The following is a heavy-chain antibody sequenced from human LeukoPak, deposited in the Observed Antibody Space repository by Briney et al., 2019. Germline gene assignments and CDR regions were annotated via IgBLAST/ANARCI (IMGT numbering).Heavy chain of an antibody. CDR3: AREILRQWPD. V-gene: IGHV3-21*01. CDR1: GYTFSSYS. D-gene: IGHD6-19*01. Sequence: PGGSLRLSCAASGYTFSSYSMNWVRQAPGKGLEWVSSISSSSSYIYYADSVKGRFTISRDNAKNSLYLQMNSLRAEDTAVYYCAREILRQWPDWGQGTLVTVSS. CDR2: ISSSSSYI. J-gene: IGHJ4*02.